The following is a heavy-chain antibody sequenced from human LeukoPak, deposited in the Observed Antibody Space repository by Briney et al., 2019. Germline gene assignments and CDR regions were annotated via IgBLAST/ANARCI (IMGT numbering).Heavy chain of an antibody. J-gene: IGHJ4*02. V-gene: IGHV3-48*02. CDR3: TRGGLIYSSSWGY. D-gene: IGHD6-13*01. CDR1: GFTFRSYS. CDR2: ISGMSSTI. Sequence: GGSLRLSCAASGFTFRSYSMNWVRQAPGKGLEWVSFISGMSSTIYYADSVKGRFTISRDNAKNPVYLQMNSLRDEDTAVYYCTRGGLIYSSSWGYWGQGTLVTVSS.